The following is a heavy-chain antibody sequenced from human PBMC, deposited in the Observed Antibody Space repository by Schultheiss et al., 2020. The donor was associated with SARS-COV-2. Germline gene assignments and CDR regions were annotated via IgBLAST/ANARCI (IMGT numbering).Heavy chain of an antibody. V-gene: IGHV4-59*01. Sequence: SETLSLTCTVSGGSINNYYWSWIRQPPGKGLEWIGYIYYTGSTNYNPSLKSRVTISVDTSKNQFSLKLNSVTAADTAVYYCVRDQGDADNYCPYDCWGQGTLVTVSS. CDR3: VRDQGDADNYCPYDC. CDR2: IYYTGST. J-gene: IGHJ4*02. D-gene: IGHD5-24*01. CDR1: GGSINNYY.